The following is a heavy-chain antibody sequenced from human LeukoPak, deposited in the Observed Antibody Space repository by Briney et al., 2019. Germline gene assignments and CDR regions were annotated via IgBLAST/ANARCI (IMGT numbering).Heavy chain of an antibody. CDR1: GYSFTSYW. J-gene: IGHJ4*02. CDR2: IYPGDSDT. Sequence: GESLKISCKGSGYSFTSYWSGWVRQMPGKGLEWMGIIYPGDSDTRYSPSFQGQVTISADKSITTAYLQWSSLKASDTAMYYCARLTYSSGWYWGYFDYWGQGTLVTVSS. D-gene: IGHD6-19*01. CDR3: ARLTYSSGWYWGYFDY. V-gene: IGHV5-51*01.